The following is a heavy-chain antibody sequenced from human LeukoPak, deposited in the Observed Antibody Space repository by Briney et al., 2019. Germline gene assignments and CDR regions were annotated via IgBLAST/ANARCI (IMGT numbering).Heavy chain of an antibody. CDR3: ARDVRDYYYGMDV. CDR1: GGSFSGYY. CDR2: INHSGST. V-gene: IGHV4-34*01. Sequence: SETLSLTCAVYGGSFSGYYWSWIRQPPGKGLEWIGEINHSGSTNYNPSLKSRVTISVDTSKNQFSLKLSSVTAADTAVYYCARDVRDYYYGMDVWGQGTTVTVS. J-gene: IGHJ6*02.